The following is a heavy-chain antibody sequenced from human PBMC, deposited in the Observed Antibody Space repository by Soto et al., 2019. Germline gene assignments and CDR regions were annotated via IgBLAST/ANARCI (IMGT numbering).Heavy chain of an antibody. Sequence: QVQLVQSGAEVKKPGSSVKVSCKASGGTFSSYAISWVRQAPGQGLEWMGGIIPIFGTANYAQKVQGRVTITADESTSTAYMELSSLRSEDTAVYYCARDYDFWSGSDYYYYYGMDVWGQGTTVTVSS. CDR2: IIPIFGTA. CDR1: GGTFSSYA. D-gene: IGHD3-3*01. CDR3: ARDYDFWSGSDYYYYYGMDV. J-gene: IGHJ6*02. V-gene: IGHV1-69*01.